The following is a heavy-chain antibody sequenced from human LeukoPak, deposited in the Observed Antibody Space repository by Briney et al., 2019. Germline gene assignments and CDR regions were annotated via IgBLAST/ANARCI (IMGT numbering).Heavy chain of an antibody. Sequence: SETLSLTCAVYGGSFSGYYWSWIRQPPGKGLEWIGEINHSGSTNYNPSLKSRVTISVDTSKNQFSLKLSSVTAADTAVYYCARLLLWFGELLGPMDVWGKGTTVTISS. V-gene: IGHV4-34*01. J-gene: IGHJ6*03. D-gene: IGHD3-10*01. CDR2: INHSGST. CDR1: GGSFSGYY. CDR3: ARLLLWFGELLGPMDV.